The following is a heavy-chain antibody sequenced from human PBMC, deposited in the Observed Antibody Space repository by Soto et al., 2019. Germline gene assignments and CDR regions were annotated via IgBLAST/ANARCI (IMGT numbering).Heavy chain of an antibody. J-gene: IGHJ4*02. CDR3: AGKPFT. CDR2: IYYRGRA. V-gene: IGHV4-31*03. CDR1: GGPISSGGWY. Sequence: QVQLQESGPGLVKPSQTLSLTCTVSGGPISSGGWYWNWIRQHPGKGLEWIGSIYYRGRAYFNPSLKSRVTLSVDTSKNQFSLKLSSVTAADTAVYYCAGKPFTWGQGTLVTASS.